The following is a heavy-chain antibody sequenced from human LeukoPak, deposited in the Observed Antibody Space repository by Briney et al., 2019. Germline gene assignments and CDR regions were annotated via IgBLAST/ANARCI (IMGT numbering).Heavy chain of an antibody. J-gene: IGHJ4*02. V-gene: IGHV3-23*01. D-gene: IGHD6-6*01. Sequence: PGGTLRLSCAASGFTFSSYGMSWVRQAPGKGLEWVSAISGSGGSTYYADSVKGRFTISRDNSKNPLYLQMNSLRAEDTAVYYCAKDGMYSSSSSYYFDYWGQGTLVTVSS. CDR3: AKDGMYSSSSSYYFDY. CDR2: ISGSGGST. CDR1: GFTFSSYG.